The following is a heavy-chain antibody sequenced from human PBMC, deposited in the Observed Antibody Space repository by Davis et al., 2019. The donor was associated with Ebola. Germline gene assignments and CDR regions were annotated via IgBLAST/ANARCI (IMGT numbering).Heavy chain of an antibody. V-gene: IGHV3-48*02. D-gene: IGHD3-9*01. J-gene: IGHJ6*02. CDR1: GFTFSSYS. Sequence: GESLKISCAASGFTFSSYSMNWVRQAPGKGLEWVSYISSSSSTIYYADSVKGRFTISRDNAKNSLYLQMNSLRDEDTAVYYCARVILPGYYYGMDVWGQGTTVTVSS. CDR3: ARVILPGYYYGMDV. CDR2: ISSSSSTI.